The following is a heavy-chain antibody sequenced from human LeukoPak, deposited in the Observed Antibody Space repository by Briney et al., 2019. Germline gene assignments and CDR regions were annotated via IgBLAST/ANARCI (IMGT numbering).Heavy chain of an antibody. J-gene: IGHJ6*02. CDR3: ARDRYYYDSSGYYPYYYYGMDV. CDR1: GFTFSSYA. Sequence: GGSLRLSCAASGFTFSSYAMSWVRQAPGKGLEWVSAISGSGGSTYYADSVKGRFTISRDNSKNTLYLQMNSLRAEDTAVYYCARDRYYYDSSGYYPYYYYGMDVWGQGTTVTVSS. D-gene: IGHD3-22*01. CDR2: ISGSGGST. V-gene: IGHV3-23*01.